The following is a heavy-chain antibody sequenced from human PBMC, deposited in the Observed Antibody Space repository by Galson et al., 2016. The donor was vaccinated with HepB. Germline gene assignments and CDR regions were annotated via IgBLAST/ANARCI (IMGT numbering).Heavy chain of an antibody. CDR1: GGTFGTYA. CDR3: VRESGPQLTLGY. V-gene: IGHV1-69*13. CDR2: LIPLFGTA. D-gene: IGHD3-3*01. Sequence: SVKVSCKASGGTFGTYALSWVRQAPGQGLECMGGLIPLFGTAKYAQKFHGRVMITADESTSTAYMALSSLTSEDTAIYYCVRESGPQLTLGYWGQGTPVIVSS. J-gene: IGHJ4*02.